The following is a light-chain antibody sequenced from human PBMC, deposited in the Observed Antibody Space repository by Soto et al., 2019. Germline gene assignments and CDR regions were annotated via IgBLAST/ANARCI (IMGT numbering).Light chain of an antibody. Sequence: IQLTQSPSSLSASVGDKVTISCRASQAINSALAWCQQRPGKAPMVLIYEASILESGVPSRFSGSGSGTDFTLTISSLQPEDFATYYCQQFNSYPLTFGGGTKVEIE. CDR2: EAS. CDR3: QQFNSYPLT. CDR1: QAINSA. J-gene: IGKJ4*01. V-gene: IGKV1-13*02.